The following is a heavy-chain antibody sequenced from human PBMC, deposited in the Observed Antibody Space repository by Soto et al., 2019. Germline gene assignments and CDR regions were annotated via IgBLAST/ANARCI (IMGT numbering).Heavy chain of an antibody. CDR1: GFTVSSNY. CDR2: IYSGGST. D-gene: IGHD3-22*01. V-gene: IGHV3-66*04. CDR3: ARPGWAYYYDSSGYLIFDY. Sequence: PGGSLRLSCAASGFTVSSNYMSWVRQAPGKGLEWVSVIYSGGSTYYADSVKGRFTISRDNSKNTLYLQMNSLRAEDTAVYYCARPGWAYYYDSSGYLIFDYWGQGTLVTVSS. J-gene: IGHJ4*02.